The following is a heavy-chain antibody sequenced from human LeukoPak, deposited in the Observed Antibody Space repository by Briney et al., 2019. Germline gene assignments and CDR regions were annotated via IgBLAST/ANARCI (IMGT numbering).Heavy chain of an antibody. CDR3: ARVSLPYSNYDY. Sequence: GGSLRLSCAASGFTVSSNYMSWVRQAPGKGLEWVSVIYSGGSTYYADSVKGRFTISRDNAKNTLYLQMNSLRAEDTAVYYCARVSLPYSNYDYWGQGTLVTVSS. CDR2: IYSGGST. J-gene: IGHJ4*02. V-gene: IGHV3-66*01. CDR1: GFTVSSNY. D-gene: IGHD4-11*01.